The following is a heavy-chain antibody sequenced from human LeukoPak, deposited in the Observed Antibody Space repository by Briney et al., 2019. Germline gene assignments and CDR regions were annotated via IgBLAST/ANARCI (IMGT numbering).Heavy chain of an antibody. CDR2: ISSSSSTI. V-gene: IGHV3-48*01. Sequence: PGGSLRLSCVASGFTFSSYSMNWVRQAPGEGLEWVSYISSSSSTIYYADSVKGRFTISRDNAKNSLSLQMNSLRAEDTAVYYCARGYSSSEYSSAAGLFDYWGQGTLVTVSS. CDR3: ARGYSSSEYSSAAGLFDY. D-gene: IGHD6-13*01. CDR1: GFTFSSYS. J-gene: IGHJ4*02.